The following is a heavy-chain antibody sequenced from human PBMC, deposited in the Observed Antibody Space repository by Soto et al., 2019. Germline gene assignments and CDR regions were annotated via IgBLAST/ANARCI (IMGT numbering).Heavy chain of an antibody. V-gene: IGHV4-39*01. Sequence: QLQLQESGPGLVKPSETLSLTCTVSGGSISSSSYYWGWIRQPPGKGLEWIGSIYYSGSTYYNPSLKRRVTISVDTSKNQFSLKLSSVTAADTAVYYCARQAEEYCSSTSCYGSFYYYYYYMDVWGKGTTVTVSS. D-gene: IGHD2-2*01. J-gene: IGHJ6*03. CDR2: IYYSGST. CDR3: ARQAEEYCSSTSCYGSFYYYYYYMDV. CDR1: GGSISSSSYY.